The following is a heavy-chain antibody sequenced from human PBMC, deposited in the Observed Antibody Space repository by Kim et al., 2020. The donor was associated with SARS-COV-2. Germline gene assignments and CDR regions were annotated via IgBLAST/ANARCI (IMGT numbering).Heavy chain of an antibody. D-gene: IGHD6-19*01. CDR3: AKVKDWYSSGWSDYYYGMDV. V-gene: IGHV3-23*01. Sequence: RFTISRDNSKNTLYLQMNSLRAEDTAVYYCAKVKDWYSSGWSDYYYGMDVWGQGTTVTVSS. J-gene: IGHJ6*02.